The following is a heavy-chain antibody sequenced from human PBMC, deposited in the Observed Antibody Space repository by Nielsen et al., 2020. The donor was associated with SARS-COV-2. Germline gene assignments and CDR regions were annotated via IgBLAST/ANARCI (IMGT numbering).Heavy chain of an antibody. J-gene: IGHJ4*02. V-gene: IGHV4-59*01. CDR2: IYYSGST. Sequence: WIRQPPGKGLEWIGYIYYSGSTNYNPSLKSRVTISLDTSKNQFSLKLNSVTAADTAVYYCARSHGYSSSWYSFDYWGQGTLVTVSS. CDR3: ARSHGYSSSWYSFDY. D-gene: IGHD6-13*01.